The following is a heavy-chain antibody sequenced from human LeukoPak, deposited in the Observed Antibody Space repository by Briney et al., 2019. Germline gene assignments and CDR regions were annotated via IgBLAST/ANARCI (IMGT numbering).Heavy chain of an antibody. CDR2: IDPSDSYT. Sequence: GESLKISCKVSGYSFANYWIGWVRQMPGKGLEWMGRIDPSDSYTNYSPSFQGHVTISADKSISTAYLQWSSLKASDTAMYYCARQPDGDFSPFDYWGQGTLVTVSS. CDR1: GYSFANYW. J-gene: IGHJ4*02. V-gene: IGHV5-10-1*01. D-gene: IGHD4-17*01. CDR3: ARQPDGDFSPFDY.